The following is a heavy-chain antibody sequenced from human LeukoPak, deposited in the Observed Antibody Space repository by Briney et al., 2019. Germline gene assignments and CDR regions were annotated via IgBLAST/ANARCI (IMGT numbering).Heavy chain of an antibody. D-gene: IGHD3-16*01. CDR3: AKLPETGRMGDLFDY. J-gene: IGHJ4*02. Sequence: GGSLRLSCAASGFTFSSYAMSWVRQAPGKGLEWVSAISGSGGSTYYADSVRGRFTISRDNSKNTLYLQMNSLRAEDTAVYYCAKLPETGRMGDLFDYWGQGTLVTVSS. CDR2: ISGSGGST. CDR1: GFTFSSYA. V-gene: IGHV3-23*01.